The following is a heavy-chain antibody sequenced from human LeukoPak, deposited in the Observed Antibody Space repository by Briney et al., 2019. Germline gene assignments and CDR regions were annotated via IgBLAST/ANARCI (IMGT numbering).Heavy chain of an antibody. CDR3: ARDGYSSSWYVFDY. CDR2: IYYSGST. V-gene: IGHV4-59*01. J-gene: IGHJ4*02. CDR1: GGSISSYY. D-gene: IGHD6-13*01. Sequence: SETLSLTCTVSGGSISSYYWSWIRQPPGKGLEWIGYIYYSGSTNYNPSLKSRVTISVDTSKNQFSLKLSSVTAADTAVYYCARDGYSSSWYVFDYWGQGTLVTVSS.